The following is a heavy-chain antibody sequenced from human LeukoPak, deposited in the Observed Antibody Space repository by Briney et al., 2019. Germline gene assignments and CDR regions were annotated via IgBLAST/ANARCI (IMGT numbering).Heavy chain of an antibody. CDR1: GYTFTSYG. V-gene: IGHV1-18*01. CDR2: ISAYNGNT. J-gene: IGHJ4*02. Sequence: ASVKVSCKASGYTFTSYGISWVRQAPGQGLEWMGWISAYNGNTNYAQKLQGRITMTTDTSTSTAYMELRSLRSDDTAVYYCARDTTLAGPTPHWGQGTLVTVSS. CDR3: ARDTTLAGPTPH. D-gene: IGHD6-19*01.